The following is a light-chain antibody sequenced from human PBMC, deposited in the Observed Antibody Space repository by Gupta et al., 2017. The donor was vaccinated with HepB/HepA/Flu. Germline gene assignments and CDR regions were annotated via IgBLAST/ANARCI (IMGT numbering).Light chain of an antibody. V-gene: IGLV2-23*02. CDR3: CSYAGSSTWV. CDR1: RSDVGSYNL. CDR2: EVS. J-gene: IGLJ3*02. Sequence: QSALTQPASVSGSPVQSITISCTGTRSDVGSYNLVSWYQQHPGKAPKLMIYEVSKRPSGVANRFSGSKAGNTASLTISGLQAEDEADYYCCSYAGSSTWVFGGGTKRTVL.